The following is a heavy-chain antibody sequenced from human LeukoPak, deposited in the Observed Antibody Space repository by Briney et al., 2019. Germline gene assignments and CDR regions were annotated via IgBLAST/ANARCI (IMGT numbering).Heavy chain of an antibody. J-gene: IGHJ1*01. V-gene: IGHV3-9*01. Sequence: GRSLRLSRAASGFTFDDYAMHWVRQAPGKGLEWVSGISWNSGSIGYADSVKGRFTISRDNAKSSLYLQMNSLRADDTAVYYCATSRGYFFRWFQHWGQGTLVTVSS. D-gene: IGHD3-22*01. CDR1: GFTFDDYA. CDR3: ATSRGYFFRWFQH. CDR2: ISWNSGSI.